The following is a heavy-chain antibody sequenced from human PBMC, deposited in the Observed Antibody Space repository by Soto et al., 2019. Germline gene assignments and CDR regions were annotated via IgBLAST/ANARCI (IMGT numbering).Heavy chain of an antibody. CDR1: GGAISSYY. V-gene: IGHV4-4*07. J-gene: IGHJ6*02. CDR3: ARVVGGCSGGSCYSVNWYYYYGMDV. CDR2: IYTSAST. D-gene: IGHD2-15*01. Sequence: PSDTLSLTCTVSGGAISSYYWSWIRQPAGKGLEWIGRIYTSASTTYNPSLKSRVTMSVDTSKNQFSLKLSSVTAADTAVYYCARVVGGCSGGSCYSVNWYYYYGMDVWGQGTTVTVSS.